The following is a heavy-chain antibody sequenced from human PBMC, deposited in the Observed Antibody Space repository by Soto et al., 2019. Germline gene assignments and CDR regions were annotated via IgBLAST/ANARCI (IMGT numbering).Heavy chain of an antibody. D-gene: IGHD3-9*01. CDR3: ARDLQYFDWLQPYYYYYGMDV. Sequence: LRLSCAASGFTFSSYSMNWVRQAPGKGLEWVSSISSSSSYIYYADSVKGRFTISRDNAKNSLYLQMNSLRAEDTAVYYCARDLQYFDWLQPYYYYYGMDVCGQGTTVTVYS. CDR1: GFTFSSYS. J-gene: IGHJ6*02. CDR2: ISSSSSYI. V-gene: IGHV3-21*01.